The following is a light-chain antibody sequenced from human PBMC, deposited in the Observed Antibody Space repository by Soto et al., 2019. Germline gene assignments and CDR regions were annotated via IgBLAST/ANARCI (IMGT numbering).Light chain of an antibody. J-gene: IGKJ1*01. CDR1: QSISSY. V-gene: IGKV1-39*01. CDR2: AAS. Sequence: DIQMTQSPSSLSASVGDRVTITCRASQSISSYLNWYQQKPGKAPKLLIYAASSLQSGVPSRFSGSGSGKDFALTISSLQSEDLAPYYCQLSYLTWTFGQGTKVDIX. CDR3: QLSYLTWT.